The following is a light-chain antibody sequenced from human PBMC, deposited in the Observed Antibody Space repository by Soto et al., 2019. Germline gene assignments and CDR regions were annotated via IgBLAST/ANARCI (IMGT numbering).Light chain of an antibody. CDR2: GAS. CDR1: QSVSSSY. CDR3: HQYGSAWT. J-gene: IGKJ1*01. V-gene: IGKV3-20*01. Sequence: EILLTQSPGILSLSPGERATLSCRASQSVSSSYLAWYQQKPGQAPRLFIYGASSRATGIPDRFSGSGSGTDFTLTISRLEPEDFAVYYCHQYGSAWTFGQGTKVEIK.